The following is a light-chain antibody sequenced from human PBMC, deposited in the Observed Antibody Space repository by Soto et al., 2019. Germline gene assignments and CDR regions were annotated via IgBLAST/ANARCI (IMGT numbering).Light chain of an antibody. Sequence: DIQMTQSPSPLSASVGDRVTITCRASQGIISCLAWYQQKPGKVPKLLIYAASTLQSGLPSRFSGSGSGTEFTLTISSLQPEDVATYYCQKYNSAPRTFGQGTKVEIK. V-gene: IGKV1-27*01. CDR1: QGIISC. CDR2: AAS. CDR3: QKYNSAPRT. J-gene: IGKJ1*01.